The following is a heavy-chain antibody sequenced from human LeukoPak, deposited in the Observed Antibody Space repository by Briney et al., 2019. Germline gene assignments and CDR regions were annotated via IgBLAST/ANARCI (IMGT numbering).Heavy chain of an antibody. J-gene: IGHJ4*02. D-gene: IGHD3-3*01. CDR3: ARVGLRFLEWLLPGHFDY. V-gene: IGHV3-11*04. CDR2: ISSSGSLI. Sequence: GGSLRLFCAASGFTFCDYYMSWLRQATGKGLDLVSYISSSGSLIYYAVSVKGRFTISRDNAKNSLYLQMNSLRAEDTAVYYCARVGLRFLEWLLPGHFDYWGQGTLVTVSS. CDR1: GFTFCDYY.